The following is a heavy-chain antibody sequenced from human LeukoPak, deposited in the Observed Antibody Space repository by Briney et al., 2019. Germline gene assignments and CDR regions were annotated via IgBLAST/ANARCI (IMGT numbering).Heavy chain of an antibody. J-gene: IGHJ3*02. Sequence: ASVKVSFKASGYAFTNYGVTWVRQAPGQGLEWMGWIRAYNGYTHYTQKLQGRVSMTTDTSTSTAYMELRSLRSDDTAVYYCARDLGVWGSYRPPYDAFDIWGQGTMVIVSS. CDR1: GYAFTNYG. CDR3: ARDLGVWGSYRPPYDAFDI. CDR2: IRAYNGYT. V-gene: IGHV1-18*01. D-gene: IGHD3-16*02.